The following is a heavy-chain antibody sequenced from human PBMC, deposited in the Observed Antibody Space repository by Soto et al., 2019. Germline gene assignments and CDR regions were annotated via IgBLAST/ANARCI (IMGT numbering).Heavy chain of an antibody. CDR3: ARVFSDSSSFFDP. CDR2: IYYSGST. J-gene: IGHJ5*02. V-gene: IGHV4-31*03. D-gene: IGHD6-13*01. CDR1: GGSISSSSYY. Sequence: ASETLSLTCTVSGGSISSSSYYWGWIRQHPGKGLEWIGYIYYSGSTYYNPSLKSRVTISVDTSKNQFSLKLSSVTAADTAVYYCARVFSDSSSFFDPWGQGTLVTVSS.